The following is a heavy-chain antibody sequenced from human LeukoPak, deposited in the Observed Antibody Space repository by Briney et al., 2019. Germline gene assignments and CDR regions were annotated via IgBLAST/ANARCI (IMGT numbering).Heavy chain of an antibody. D-gene: IGHD5-12*01. V-gene: IGHV3-7*01. Sequence: GGSLRLSCAASGFTFRSFWMSWVRQAPGKGLEWVANIKQDGSEKYYVDSVKGRFTVSRDNTNNTLYLHMNSLGAEDTDVYYCASLGYYSGWSPFDSWGQGTLVTVSS. CDR3: ASLGYYSGWSPFDS. CDR2: IKQDGSEK. CDR1: GFTFRSFW. J-gene: IGHJ4*02.